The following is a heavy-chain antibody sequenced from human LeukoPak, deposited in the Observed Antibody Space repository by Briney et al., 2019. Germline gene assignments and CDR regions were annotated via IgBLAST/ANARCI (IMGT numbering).Heavy chain of an antibody. Sequence: SETLSLTCAVYGGSFSGYYWSWIRQPPGKGLEWIGYIYYSGSTNYNPSLKSRVTISVDTSKNQFSLKLSSVTAADTAVYYCARAVVPAARDGAWFDPWGQGTLVTVSS. CDR1: GGSFSGYY. D-gene: IGHD2-2*01. V-gene: IGHV4-59*01. CDR2: IYYSGST. CDR3: ARAVVPAARDGAWFDP. J-gene: IGHJ5*02.